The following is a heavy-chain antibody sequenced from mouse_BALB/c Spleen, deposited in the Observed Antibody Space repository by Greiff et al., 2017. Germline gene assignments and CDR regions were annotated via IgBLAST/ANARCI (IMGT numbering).Heavy chain of an antibody. Sequence: EVQGVESGGGLVKPGGSLKLSCAASGFTFSSYAMSWVRQSPEKRLEWVAEISSGGSYTYYPDTVTGRFTISRDNAKNTLYLEMSSLRSEDTAMYYCARSYGNYFDYWGKGTTLTVSS. CDR2: ISSGGSYT. CDR1: GFTFSSYA. CDR3: ARSYGNYFDY. V-gene: IGHV5-9-4*01. D-gene: IGHD2-1*01. J-gene: IGHJ2*01.